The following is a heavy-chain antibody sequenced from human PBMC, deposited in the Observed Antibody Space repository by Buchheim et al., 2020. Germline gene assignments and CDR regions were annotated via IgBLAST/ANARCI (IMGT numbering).Heavy chain of an antibody. CDR3: ARDKGAVRYYGMDV. D-gene: IGHD3-16*01. CDR2: ISYDGSNK. J-gene: IGHJ6*02. V-gene: IGHV3-30*03. Sequence: VQLVESGGGLVKPGGSLRLSCAASGFTFSSYSMNWVRQAPGKGLEWVAVISYDGSNKYYADSVKGRFTISRDNSKNTLYLQMNSLRAEDTAVYYCARDKGAVRYYGMDVWGQGTT. CDR1: GFTFSSYS.